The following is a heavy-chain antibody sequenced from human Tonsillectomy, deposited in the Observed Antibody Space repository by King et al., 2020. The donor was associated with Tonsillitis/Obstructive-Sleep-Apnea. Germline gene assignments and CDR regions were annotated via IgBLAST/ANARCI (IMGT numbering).Heavy chain of an antibody. J-gene: IGHJ3*02. CDR3: ARGWAGNXAAFXM. V-gene: IGHV3-33*01. CDR1: GFTFSSYG. Sequence: HVQLVESGGGVVQPGRSLRLACAASGFTFSSYGMHWVRQAPGKGLEWVAVIWYDGSNKYYADSVKGRFTISRDNSKNTLYLQMDSLRAEDTAVYYCARGWAGNXAAFXMWGQXTMVTVSS. D-gene: IGHD4-23*01. CDR2: IWYDGSNK.